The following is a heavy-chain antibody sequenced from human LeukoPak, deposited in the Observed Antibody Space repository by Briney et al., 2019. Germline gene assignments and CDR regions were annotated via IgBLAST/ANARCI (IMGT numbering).Heavy chain of an antibody. V-gene: IGHV3-23*01. CDR3: AKDGIYYDSSGYYAD. D-gene: IGHD3-22*01. Sequence: GGSLRLSCAASGFTFSSYAMSWVRQAPGKGLEWVSAISGSGGSTYYADSVKGRFTISRDNSKNTLYLQMNSLRAEDTAVYYCAKDGIYYDSSGYYADWGQGTLVTVSS. J-gene: IGHJ4*02. CDR1: GFTFSSYA. CDR2: ISGSGGST.